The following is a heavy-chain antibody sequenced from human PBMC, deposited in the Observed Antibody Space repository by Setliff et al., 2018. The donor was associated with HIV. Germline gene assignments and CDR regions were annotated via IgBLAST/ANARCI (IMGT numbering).Heavy chain of an antibody. CDR2: IIPIFGTA. J-gene: IGHJ4*02. CDR3: ARGRASYNVFDI. V-gene: IGHV1-69*13. CDR1: GGTVIGGTVMSYS. D-gene: IGHD1-1*01. Sequence: SVKVSCKTSGGTVIGGTVMSYSISWVRQAPGQGLEWMGGIIPIFGTANYAPRFQGRVTITADESTSTVYMELSSLRSEDSAVYYCARGRASYNVFDIWGQGTLVTV.